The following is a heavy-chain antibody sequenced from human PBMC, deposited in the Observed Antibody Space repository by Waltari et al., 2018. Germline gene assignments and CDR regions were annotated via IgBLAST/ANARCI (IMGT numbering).Heavy chain of an antibody. V-gene: IGHV3-48*01. Sequence: EVQLVESAGDLVQPGGSLRLSCAASAFSFSAYSKNWVRQAPGRWLEWVTYISGSGDVIYDADSVKGGFTISRDNAKKSLYLKVNSLRVEDTAVEYCVRNNWEGDYFDYWGQGTLVTVSS. J-gene: IGHJ4*02. D-gene: IGHD1-26*01. CDR1: AFSFSAYS. CDR3: VRNNWEGDYFDY. CDR2: ISGSGDVI.